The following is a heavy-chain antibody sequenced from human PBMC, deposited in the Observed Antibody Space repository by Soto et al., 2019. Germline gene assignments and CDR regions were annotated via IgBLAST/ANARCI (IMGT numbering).Heavy chain of an antibody. Sequence: YADSVKGRFTLSRDNSKDTLSLQMNSLTTEDTAIYYCAKAKSLRAGRGSSFDYWGQGALVTVSS. V-gene: IGHV3-23*05. CDR3: AKAKSLRAGRGSSFDY. J-gene: IGHJ4*02. D-gene: IGHD1-26*01.